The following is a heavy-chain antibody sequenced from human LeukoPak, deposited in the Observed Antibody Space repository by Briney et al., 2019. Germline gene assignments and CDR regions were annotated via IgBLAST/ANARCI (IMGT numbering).Heavy chain of an antibody. J-gene: IGHJ4*02. Sequence: GASVKVSCKASGYTFTGYYMHWVRQAPGQGLEWMGWINPYSGDTNFAQKFHGRVTMTRDTSISTAYMELSRLRSDETAVYYCARAHESGDLLIDYWGQGTLVTVSS. V-gene: IGHV1-2*02. CDR2: INPYSGDT. CDR3: ARAHESGDLLIDY. CDR1: GYTFTGYY. D-gene: IGHD4-17*01.